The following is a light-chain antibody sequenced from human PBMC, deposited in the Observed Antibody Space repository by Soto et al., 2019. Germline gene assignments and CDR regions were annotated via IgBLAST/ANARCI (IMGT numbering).Light chain of an antibody. CDR3: SSYTSYTTLWV. Sequence: QSVLTQPASVSGSPGQSITISCTGTGSDIGNYNYVSWYQQHPGKAPKFMIYGVSNRPSGVSNRFSGSKSGNAASLTISGLQAEDEADYYCSSYTSYTTLWVFGGGTKLTVL. CDR1: GSDIGNYNY. J-gene: IGLJ3*02. CDR2: GVS. V-gene: IGLV2-14*01.